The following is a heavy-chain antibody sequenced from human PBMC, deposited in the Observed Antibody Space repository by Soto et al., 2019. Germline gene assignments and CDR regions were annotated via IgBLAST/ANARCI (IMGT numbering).Heavy chain of an antibody. CDR3: ARDVRGGGSGYYYGMDV. V-gene: IGHV3-30-3*01. J-gene: IGHJ6*02. CDR2: ISYDGINK. CDR1: GFTFSSYA. Sequence: QVQLVESGGGVVQPGRSLRLSCAASGFTFSSYAMHWVRQAPGKGLVWVAVISYDGINKYYADSVKGRFTISRDNSKNTLYLQMNSLRAEDTAVYYCARDVRGGGSGYYYGMDVWGRGTTVTVSS. D-gene: IGHD3-10*01.